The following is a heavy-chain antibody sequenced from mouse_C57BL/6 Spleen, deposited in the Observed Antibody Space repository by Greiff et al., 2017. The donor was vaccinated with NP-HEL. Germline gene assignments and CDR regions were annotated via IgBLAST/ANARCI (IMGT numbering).Heavy chain of an antibody. CDR1: GFSLTSYG. V-gene: IGHV2-9*01. D-gene: IGHD1-1*01. Sequence: VQGVESGPGLVAPSQSLSITCTVSGFSLTSYGVDWVRQPPGKGLEWLGVIWGGGSTNYNSALMSRLSISKDNSKSQVFLKMNSLQTDDTDMNDCAKRAGSSYAMDYWGQGTSGTVSS. CDR3: AKRAGSSYAMDY. J-gene: IGHJ4*01. CDR2: IWGGGST.